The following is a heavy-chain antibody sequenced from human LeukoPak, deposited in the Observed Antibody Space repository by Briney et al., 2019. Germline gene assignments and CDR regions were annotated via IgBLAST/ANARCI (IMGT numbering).Heavy chain of an antibody. V-gene: IGHV3-23*01. Sequence: GGSLRLSCAASGFTFSNYAMTWVRKAPGKGLEWVSVISESDGRTLYADSVKGRFTISRDNSKNTLYLQMNSLRAEDTAVYYCAKDWQIVGAWGQGTLVTVSS. CDR2: ISESDGRT. CDR3: AKDWQIVGA. D-gene: IGHD1-26*01. J-gene: IGHJ4*02. CDR1: GFTFSNYA.